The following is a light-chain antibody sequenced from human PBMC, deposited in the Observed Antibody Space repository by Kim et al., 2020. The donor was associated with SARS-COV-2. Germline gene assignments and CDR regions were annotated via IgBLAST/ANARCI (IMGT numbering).Light chain of an antibody. CDR2: DVS. V-gene: IGLV2-14*03. J-gene: IGLJ1*01. Sequence: GQSITISCPGTSCDVGGYNYVSWYQQHPGKAPKVVIYDVSERPSGVSNRFYGSKSGNTASLTISGLQTEDEADYYCSSKRGSYIYVFGTGTKVTVL. CDR3: SSKRGSYIYV. CDR1: SCDVGGYNY.